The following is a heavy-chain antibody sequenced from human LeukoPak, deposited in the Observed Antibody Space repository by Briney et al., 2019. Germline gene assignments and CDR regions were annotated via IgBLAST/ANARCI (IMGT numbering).Heavy chain of an antibody. CDR2: ISSSSSYI. V-gene: IGHV3-21*01. Sequence: GGSLRLSCAASGFTFSSYAMSWVRQAPGKGLEWVSAISSSSSYIYYADSVKGRFTISRDNAKNSLYLQMNSLRGEDTAVYYCARGPEDYYESSGYFYWWGQGTLVTVSS. CDR3: ARGPEDYYESSGYFYW. J-gene: IGHJ4*02. CDR1: GFTFSSYA. D-gene: IGHD3-22*01.